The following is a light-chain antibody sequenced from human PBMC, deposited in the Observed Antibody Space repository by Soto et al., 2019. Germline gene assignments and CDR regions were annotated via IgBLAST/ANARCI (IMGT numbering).Light chain of an antibody. J-gene: IGKJ1*01. CDR1: QTIDSW. Sequence: DIHITQSPSTLSASVGDRVTITCGASQTIDSWLAWYQQRPGKPPDLLIYKASTLASGVPSRFSGSGSGTEFTLTINSLQPDDFATYYCQQYHIYSGTFGQGTKVDIK. CDR3: QQYHIYSGT. V-gene: IGKV1-5*03. CDR2: KAS.